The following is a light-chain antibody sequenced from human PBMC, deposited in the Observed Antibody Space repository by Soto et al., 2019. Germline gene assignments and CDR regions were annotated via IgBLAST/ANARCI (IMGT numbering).Light chain of an antibody. V-gene: IGKV3-15*01. Sequence: EIVMTQSPATLSVSPGERASLSCRASQSVSSNLAWYQQKPGQTPRLLIYATSTRATGIPARFSGSGSGTEFTLTISRVEPEDFAVYYCQQFGTSSLVTFGPGTKVDIK. CDR3: QQFGTSSLVT. CDR1: QSVSSN. CDR2: ATS. J-gene: IGKJ3*01.